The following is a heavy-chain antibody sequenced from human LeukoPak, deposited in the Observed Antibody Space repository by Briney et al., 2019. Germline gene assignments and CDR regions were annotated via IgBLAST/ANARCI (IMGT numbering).Heavy chain of an antibody. J-gene: IGHJ2*01. V-gene: IGHV1-69*01. CDR1: GGTFSSYA. CDR2: IIPIFGTA. CDR3: ARGRTVTHDFDL. D-gene: IGHD4-17*01. Sequence: VASVTVSCKPSGGTFSSYATSWVRQDPGQGLDWMGGIIPIFGTANYAQKFQGRVTITADESTSTAYMELSSLRSEDTAVYYCARGRTVTHDFDLWGRGTLLTVSS.